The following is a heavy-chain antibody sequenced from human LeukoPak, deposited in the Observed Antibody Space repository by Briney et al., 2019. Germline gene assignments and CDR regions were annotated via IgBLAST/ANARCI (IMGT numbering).Heavy chain of an antibody. CDR2: IYSGGST. D-gene: IGHD4-17*01. CDR3: ARRDYGDYNWFDP. CDR1: GFTVSSSY. J-gene: IGHJ5*02. V-gene: IGHV3-53*01. Sequence: GGSLRLSCAASGFTVSSSYMNWVRQAPGKGLEWVSVIYSGGSTDYADSVKGRFTISRDNSKNTLYLQMNSLRPEDTAVYYCARRDYGDYNWFDPWGQGTLVTVSS.